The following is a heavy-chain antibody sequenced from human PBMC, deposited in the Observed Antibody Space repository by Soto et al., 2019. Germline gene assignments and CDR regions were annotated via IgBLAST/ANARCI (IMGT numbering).Heavy chain of an antibody. Sequence: EVQLLESGGDFKQPGGSLRLSCEGSGFNLSNYALNWVRQAPGKRLEWVSVISGNSGTTYYAASVKGRCTISRDNSKKTLYRQMNSLRADDTAVYYCAKGRAITVFGVITPFDSWGQGTLVTVSS. D-gene: IGHD3-3*01. J-gene: IGHJ4*02. V-gene: IGHV3-23*01. CDR1: GFNLSNYA. CDR2: ISGNSGTT. CDR3: AKGRAITVFGVITPFDS.